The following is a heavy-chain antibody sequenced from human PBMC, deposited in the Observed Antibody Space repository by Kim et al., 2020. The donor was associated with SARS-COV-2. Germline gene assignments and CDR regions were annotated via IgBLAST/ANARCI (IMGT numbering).Heavy chain of an antibody. Sequence: SETLSLTCAVYGGSFSGYYWSWIRQPPGKGLEWIGEINHSGSTNYNPSLKSRVTISVDTSKNQFSLKLSSVTAADTAVYYCAKRAAAGPNWFDPWGQGT. CDR2: INHSGST. CDR1: GGSFSGYY. J-gene: IGHJ5*02. V-gene: IGHV4-34*01. D-gene: IGHD6-13*01. CDR3: AKRAAAGPNWFDP.